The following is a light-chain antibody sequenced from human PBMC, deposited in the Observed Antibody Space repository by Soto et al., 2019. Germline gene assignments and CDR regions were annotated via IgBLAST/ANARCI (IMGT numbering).Light chain of an antibody. J-gene: IGKJ1*01. V-gene: IGKV1-5*03. CDR3: QQYNSYAPT. CDR1: QSISVW. CDR2: KAS. Sequence: DIQMTQSPSTLSASVGDRVTITCRASQSISVWLAWYQQKSGKAPNLLIYKASRVESGVPSRFSGSGSETEFTLTISGLQTGDSATDDCQQYNSYAPTFGQGTKVEVK.